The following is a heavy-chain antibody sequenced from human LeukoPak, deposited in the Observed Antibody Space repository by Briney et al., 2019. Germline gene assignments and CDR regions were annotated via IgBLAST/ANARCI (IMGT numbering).Heavy chain of an antibody. CDR1: GFTFSSYS. Sequence: PGGSLRLSCAASGFTFSSYSMNWVRQAPGKGLEWVSSISSSSSYIYYADSVKGRFTISRDNAKNSLYPQMNSLRAEDTAVYYCARGDSDTAIDYWGQGTLVTVSS. CDR2: ISSSSSYI. CDR3: ARGDSDTAIDY. D-gene: IGHD5-18*01. V-gene: IGHV3-21*01. J-gene: IGHJ4*02.